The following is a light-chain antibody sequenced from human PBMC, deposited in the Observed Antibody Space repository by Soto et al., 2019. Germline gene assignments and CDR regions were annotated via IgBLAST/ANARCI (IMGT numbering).Light chain of an antibody. Sequence: IVMTQHPDSLAVSLGEKAIINCKSSQRVLYSSNNKNYLAWYQQKPGQPPKLLIYWASTRESGVPDRFSGSGSGTDFTLTISSLQAEDVAVYYCQQYNSTPQTFGQGTKVEIK. J-gene: IGKJ1*01. V-gene: IGKV4-1*01. CDR3: QQYNSTPQT. CDR2: WAS. CDR1: QRVLYSSNNKNY.